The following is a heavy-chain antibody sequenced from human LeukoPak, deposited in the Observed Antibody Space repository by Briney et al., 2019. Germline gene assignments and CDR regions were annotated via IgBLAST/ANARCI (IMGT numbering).Heavy chain of an antibody. J-gene: IGHJ1*01. CDR3: ARRRYYDGSGYLE. CDR1: GGSVSRSDSY. Sequence: KPSETLSLTCSVSGGSVSRSDSYWDWIRQPPWKGLEWIGTIYYSGRTYYSPSLKSRVTMSADPSNNQFSLNLRSVTAADTAVYYCARRRYYDGSGYLEWGQGTLLSVSS. D-gene: IGHD3-22*01. CDR2: IYYSGRT. V-gene: IGHV4-39*01.